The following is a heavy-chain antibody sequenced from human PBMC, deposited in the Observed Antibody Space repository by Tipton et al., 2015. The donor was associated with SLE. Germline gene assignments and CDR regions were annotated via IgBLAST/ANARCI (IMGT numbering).Heavy chain of an antibody. J-gene: IGHJ4*02. V-gene: IGHV4-39*01. Sequence: TLSLTCTVSGGSISSSSYYWGWIRQPPGKRLEWIGSIYYTGSTYYNPSLKSRITMSVDTSDNQFSLKLSSVTAADTAVYYCARHCKIYSIVYWGPGSLVSVSS. CDR3: ARHCKIYSIVY. D-gene: IGHD2-15*01. CDR2: IYYTGST. CDR1: GGSISSSSYY.